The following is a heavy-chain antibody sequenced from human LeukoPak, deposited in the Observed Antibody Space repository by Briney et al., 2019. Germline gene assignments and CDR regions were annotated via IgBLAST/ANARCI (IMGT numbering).Heavy chain of an antibody. CDR3: ARELASSGLDGMDV. CDR1: GFTFSRYW. V-gene: IGHV3-7*03. D-gene: IGHD6-19*01. J-gene: IGHJ6*02. Sequence: GGSLRLSCAASGFTFSRYWMNWVRQAPGKGLEWVVNIKHDGSAQNYVDSVKGRFTISRDNSKNTLYLQMNSLRAEDTAVYYCARELASSGLDGMDVWGQGTTVTVSS. CDR2: IKHDGSAQ.